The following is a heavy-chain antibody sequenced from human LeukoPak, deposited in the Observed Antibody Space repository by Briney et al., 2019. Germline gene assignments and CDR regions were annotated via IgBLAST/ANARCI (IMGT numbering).Heavy chain of an antibody. CDR3: ARDRTHWKQLWVFPPYYYYGMDV. V-gene: IGHV4-59*01. CDR1: GGSISTYY. J-gene: IGHJ6*02. CDR2: IYHSGST. Sequence: PSETLSLTCTVSGGSISTYYWNWIRQPPGKGLEWIGNIYHSGSTNYNPSLQSRVTISVDTSKNQFSLNLNSVTAADTAVYYCARDRTHWKQLWVFPPYYYYGMDVWGQGTTVTASS. D-gene: IGHD5-18*01.